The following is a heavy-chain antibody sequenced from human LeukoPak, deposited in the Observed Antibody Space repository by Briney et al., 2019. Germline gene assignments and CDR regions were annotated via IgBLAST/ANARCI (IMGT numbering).Heavy chain of an antibody. Sequence: SETLSLTCTVSGGSISNYYWSWIRQPAGPGLGWVWHIFTSGSTNNYPYLKRRVTISLHTARNQFYLILTSMTAADTTVYYCVRGLPGGSGRLNWFYPWGEGALVTVSS. V-gene: IGHV4-4*07. CDR1: GGSISNYY. CDR3: VRGLPGGSGRLNWFYP. CDR2: IFTSGST. D-gene: IGHD3-10*01. J-gene: IGHJ5*02.